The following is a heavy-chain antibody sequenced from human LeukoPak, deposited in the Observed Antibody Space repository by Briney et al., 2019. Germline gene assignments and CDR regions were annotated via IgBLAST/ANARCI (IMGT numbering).Heavy chain of an antibody. Sequence: ASVKVSCKASGGTFSSYAISWVRQAPGQGLEWMGWINPNSGGTNYAQKFQGRVTMTRDTSISTAYMELSRLRSDDTAVYYCARERGHDYGDYYGMDVWGQGTTVTVSS. V-gene: IGHV1-2*02. D-gene: IGHD4-17*01. CDR1: GGTFSSYA. J-gene: IGHJ6*02. CDR3: ARERGHDYGDYYGMDV. CDR2: INPNSGGT.